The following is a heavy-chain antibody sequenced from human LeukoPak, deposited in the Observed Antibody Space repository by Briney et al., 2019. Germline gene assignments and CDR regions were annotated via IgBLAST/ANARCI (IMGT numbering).Heavy chain of an antibody. J-gene: IGHJ4*02. CDR2: IIPIFGTA. D-gene: IGHD1-1*01. CDR1: GYTFTGYY. CDR3: ARETRYRNFDY. V-gene: IGHV1-69*13. Sequence: ASVKVSCKASGYTFTGYYMHWVRQAPGQGLEWMGGIIPIFGTANYAQKFQGRVTITADESTSTAYMELSSLRSEDTAVYYCARETRYRNFDYWGQGTLVTVSS.